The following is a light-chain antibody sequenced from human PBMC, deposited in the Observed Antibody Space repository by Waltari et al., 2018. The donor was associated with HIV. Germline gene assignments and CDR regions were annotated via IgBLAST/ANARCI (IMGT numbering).Light chain of an antibody. CDR2: DVS. CDR1: TRDIGPSHS. Sequence: QSALTQPASMSGSPGQSLTISCAGPTRDIGPSHSLSCYQQHTDSSPKLLIYDVSSRPSGVDSRLSGSKSGNTASLTISDLRSDDEAVYYCSSYRTTFIFGAGTKLNVL. J-gene: IGLJ2*01. CDR3: SSYRTTFI. V-gene: IGLV2-14*03.